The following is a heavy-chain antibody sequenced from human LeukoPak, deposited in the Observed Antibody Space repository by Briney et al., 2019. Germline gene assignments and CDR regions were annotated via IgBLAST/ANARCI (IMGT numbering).Heavy chain of an antibody. CDR3: ARDTGYDILTGYYSGYMDV. CDR2: IWYDGSNK. J-gene: IGHJ6*03. V-gene: IGHV3-33*01. CDR1: GFTLSSYG. D-gene: IGHD3-9*01. Sequence: GGSLRLSCAASGFTLSSYGMHWVRQAPGKGLEWVAVIWYDGSNKYYADSAKGRFTISRDNSKNTLYLQMNSLRAEDTAVYYCARDTGYDILTGYYSGYMDVWGKGTTVTVSS.